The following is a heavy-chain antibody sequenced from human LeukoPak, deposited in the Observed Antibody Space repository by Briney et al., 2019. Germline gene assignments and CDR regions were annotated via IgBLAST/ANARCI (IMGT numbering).Heavy chain of an antibody. CDR2: IYYSGST. CDR1: GGSISSGGYY. J-gene: IGHJ4*02. Sequence: SETLSLTCTVSGGSISSGGYYWSWICQHPGKGLEWIGYIYYSGSTYYNPSLKSRVTISVDTSKNQFSLKLSSVTAADTAVYYCARGSGSYSYYFDYWGQGTLVTVSS. CDR3: ARGSGSYSYYFDY. D-gene: IGHD3-10*01. V-gene: IGHV4-31*03.